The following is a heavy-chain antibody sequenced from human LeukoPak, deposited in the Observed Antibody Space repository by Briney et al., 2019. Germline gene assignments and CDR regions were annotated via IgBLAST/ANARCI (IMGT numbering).Heavy chain of an antibody. CDR3: ARMYYYDSSGYQRNYFDY. CDR1: GFTVSSNY. Sequence: GGSLRLSCAASGFTVSSNYMSWVRQAPGKGLEWVSVIYSGGSTYYADSVKGRFTISRDNSKNTLYLQMNSLRAEDTAVYYCARMYYYDSSGYQRNYFDYWGQGTLVTVSS. V-gene: IGHV3-53*01. J-gene: IGHJ4*02. D-gene: IGHD3-22*01. CDR2: IYSGGST.